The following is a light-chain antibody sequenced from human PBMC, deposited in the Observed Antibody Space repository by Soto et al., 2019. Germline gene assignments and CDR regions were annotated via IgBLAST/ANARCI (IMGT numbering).Light chain of an antibody. CDR3: CSYAGSRVV. V-gene: IGLV2-23*01. CDR1: SSDVGSYNL. J-gene: IGLJ2*01. CDR2: EGS. Sequence: QSALTQPASVSGSPGQSITISCTGTSSDVGSYNLVSWYQHHPGKAPKLMIYEGSKRPSGVSNRFSGSKSGNTASLTISGLQAEDEADYYCCSYAGSRVVFGGGTKLTVL.